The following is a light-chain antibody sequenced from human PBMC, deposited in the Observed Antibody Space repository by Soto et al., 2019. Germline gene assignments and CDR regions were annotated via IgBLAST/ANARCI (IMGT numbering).Light chain of an antibody. CDR2: EVS. J-gene: IGLJ1*01. CDR3: SSYRDVSTKA. CDR1: SSDIGPYKY. V-gene: IGLV2-14*03. Sequence: QSALTQPASVSGAPGQSISIACKGTSSDIGPYKYVSWYQQHPGKAPKLLIYEVSSRPPGISDRFSGSKSGNTASLTISGLQAEDEADYYCSSYRDVSTKAFGAGTKVTVL.